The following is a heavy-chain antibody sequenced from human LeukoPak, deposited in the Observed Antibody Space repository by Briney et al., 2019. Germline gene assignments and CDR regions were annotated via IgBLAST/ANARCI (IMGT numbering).Heavy chain of an antibody. J-gene: IGHJ4*02. Sequence: PSETLSLTCTVSGGSISSSSSLWGWIRQPPGKGLEWIGSFYYSGSTFYNPSLKSRVTISVDTSKNQFSLKLSSVTAADTAVYYCARQASGVFDYWGQGTLDTVSS. CDR2: FYYSGST. CDR3: ARQASGVFDY. V-gene: IGHV4-39*01. CDR1: GGSISSSSSL. D-gene: IGHD7-27*01.